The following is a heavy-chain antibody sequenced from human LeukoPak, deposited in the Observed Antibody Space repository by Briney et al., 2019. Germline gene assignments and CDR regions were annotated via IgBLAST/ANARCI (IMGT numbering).Heavy chain of an antibody. J-gene: IGHJ4*02. V-gene: IGHV4-59*01. D-gene: IGHD6-13*01. CDR2: IYYSGST. CDR1: GGSISSYY. CDR3: AREDSSWYDYFDY. Sequence: SETLSLTCTVSGGSISSYYWSWIRQPPGKGLEWIGYIYYSGSTNYNPSLKSRVTISVDTSKNQFSLKLSSVTAADTAVYYCAREDSSWYDYFDYWGQGTLVTVSS.